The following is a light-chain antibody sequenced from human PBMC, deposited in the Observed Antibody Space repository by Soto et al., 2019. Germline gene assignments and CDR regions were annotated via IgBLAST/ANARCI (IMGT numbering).Light chain of an antibody. V-gene: IGLV2-14*01. CDR1: SSDVGGHNY. Sequence: QSALTQPASVSGSPGQSITISCTGTSSDVGGHNYVSWYQQHPGKAPKLMIYDVINRPSGVSNRFSGSRSGNTASLTISGLQAEDEADYYCSSYTSSITLVFGGGTKVTVL. CDR2: DVI. CDR3: SSYTSSITLV. J-gene: IGLJ2*01.